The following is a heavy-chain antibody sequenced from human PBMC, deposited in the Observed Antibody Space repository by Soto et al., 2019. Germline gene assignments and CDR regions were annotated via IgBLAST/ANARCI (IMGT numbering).Heavy chain of an antibody. CDR3: ARNYPGYSSSWYNWFDP. V-gene: IGHV1-18*01. Sequence: ASVKPSCKACGDSFTSYGISCVRQAPRQGFEWMGWISAYNGNTNCAQKLQGRVTMTTDTSTSTAYMELRSLRSDDTAVYYCARNYPGYSSSWYNWFDPWGQGTLVTVSS. J-gene: IGHJ5*02. D-gene: IGHD6-13*01. CDR2: ISAYNGNT. CDR1: GDSFTSYG.